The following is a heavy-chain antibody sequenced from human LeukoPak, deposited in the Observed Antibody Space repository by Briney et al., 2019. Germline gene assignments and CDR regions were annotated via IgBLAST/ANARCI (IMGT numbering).Heavy chain of an antibody. D-gene: IGHD4-23*01. CDR3: ASGTTAVYFDY. Sequence: SGGSLRLSCAASGFTFSSYWMSLVRQAPGKGLEWVANIKQDGSEKYYVDSVKGRFTISRDNAKNSLYLQMNSLRAEDTAVYYCASGTTAVYFDYWGQGTLVTVSS. J-gene: IGHJ4*02. V-gene: IGHV3-7*01. CDR2: IKQDGSEK. CDR1: GFTFSSYW.